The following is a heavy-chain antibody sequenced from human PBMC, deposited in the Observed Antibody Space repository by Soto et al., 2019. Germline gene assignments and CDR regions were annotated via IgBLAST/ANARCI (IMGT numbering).Heavy chain of an antibody. D-gene: IGHD2-8*01. CDR1: GDSVSSNSAA. Sequence: SQTLSLTCAMSGDSVSSNSAACNWLRQSPSKGLEWLGRTYYRSNWSNDYALSVKGRITINPDTSKNQFSLQLNSLTPEVTAVYYCDRGDVLDIRARGTIDIVSS. CDR2: TYYRSNWSN. CDR3: DRGDVLDI. V-gene: IGHV6-1*01. J-gene: IGHJ3*02.